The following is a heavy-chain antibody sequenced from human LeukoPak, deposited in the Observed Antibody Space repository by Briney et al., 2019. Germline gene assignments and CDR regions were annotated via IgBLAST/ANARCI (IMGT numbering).Heavy chain of an antibody. V-gene: IGHV4-31*03. D-gene: IGHD4-17*01. CDR2: IYYSGST. J-gene: IGHJ6*02. Sequence: SQTLSLTCTVSGGSISSGGYYWSWIRQHPGKGLEWIGYIYYSGSTYYNPSLKSRVTISVDTSKIQFSLKLSSVTAADTAVYYCARAQKPYGDYHYYGMDVWGQGTTVTVSS. CDR3: ARAQKPYGDYHYYGMDV. CDR1: GGSISSGGYY.